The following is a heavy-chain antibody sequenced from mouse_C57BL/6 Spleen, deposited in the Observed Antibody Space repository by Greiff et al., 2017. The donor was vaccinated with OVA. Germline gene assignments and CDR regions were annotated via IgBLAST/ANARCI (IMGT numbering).Heavy chain of an antibody. Sequence: EVKLMESGGGLVQPGGSLSLSCAASGFTFTDYYMSWVRQPPGKALEWLGFIRNKANGYTTEYSASVKGRFTISRDNSQSILYLQMNALRADDSATYYCARLLENYYAMDYWGQGTSVTVSS. V-gene: IGHV7-3*01. CDR2: IRNKANGYTT. D-gene: IGHD2-1*01. CDR1: GFTFTDYY. J-gene: IGHJ4*01. CDR3: ARLLENYYAMDY.